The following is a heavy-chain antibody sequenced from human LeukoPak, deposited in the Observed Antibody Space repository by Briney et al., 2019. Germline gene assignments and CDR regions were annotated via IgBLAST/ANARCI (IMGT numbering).Heavy chain of an antibody. Sequence: PSETRSLTCTVSGGSISSYYWTWIRQPAGKGLEWIGRIYTSGSTNYNPSLKSRVTMSVDTSNNQFSLNLSSVTAADTAVYYCARQMIAAGKDYYGMDVWGQGTTVTVSS. J-gene: IGHJ6*02. D-gene: IGHD6-13*01. CDR2: IYTSGST. CDR3: ARQMIAAGKDYYGMDV. CDR1: GGSISSYY. V-gene: IGHV4-4*07.